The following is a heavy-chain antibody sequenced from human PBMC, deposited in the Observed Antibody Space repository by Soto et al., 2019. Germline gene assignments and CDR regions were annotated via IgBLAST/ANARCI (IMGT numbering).Heavy chain of an antibody. CDR3: AKDWPSDYYDSSGLLDY. CDR2: INAANGNT. Sequence: GASVKVSCKASGYSFSCYGIHWVRQAPGQGLEWMGWINAANGNTKFSQKFQGRVTITRDTSASTAYMELSSLRSEDTAVYYCAKDWPSDYYDSSGLLDYWGQGTLVTVSS. V-gene: IGHV1-3*01. D-gene: IGHD3-22*01. CDR1: GYSFSCYG. J-gene: IGHJ4*02.